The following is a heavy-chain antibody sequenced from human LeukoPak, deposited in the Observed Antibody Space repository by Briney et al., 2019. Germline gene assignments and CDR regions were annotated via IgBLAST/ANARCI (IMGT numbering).Heavy chain of an antibody. J-gene: IGHJ6*02. Sequence: SVKVSCKASGGTFSSYAISWVRQAPGQGLEWMGGIIPIFGTANYAQKFQGRVTITADKSTSTAYTELSSLRSEDTAVYYCARDNGEGDGYNSFFSGYYGMDVWGQGTTVTVSS. D-gene: IGHD5-24*01. V-gene: IGHV1-69*06. CDR3: ARDNGEGDGYNSFFSGYYGMDV. CDR1: GGTFSSYA. CDR2: IIPIFGTA.